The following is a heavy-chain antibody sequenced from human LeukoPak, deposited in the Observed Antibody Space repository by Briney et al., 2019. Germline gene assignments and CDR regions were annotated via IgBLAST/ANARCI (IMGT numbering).Heavy chain of an antibody. CDR3: TRAGRYCSGGSCYSFY. Sequence: GGSLRHSCIASGFTLGDYAMSWFRQAPGEGLEWVGFIRSKAHGGTTEYAASVKGRFTISRDDSKSIAYLQMDSLKTEDTAVYYCTRAGRYCSGGSCYSFYWGQGTLVTVSS. CDR1: GFTLGDYA. CDR2: IRSKAHGGTT. J-gene: IGHJ4*02. V-gene: IGHV3-49*03. D-gene: IGHD2-15*01.